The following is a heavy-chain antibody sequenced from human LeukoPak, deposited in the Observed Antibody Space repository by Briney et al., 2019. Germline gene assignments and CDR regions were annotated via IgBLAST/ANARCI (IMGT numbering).Heavy chain of an antibody. CDR2: IYYSGST. CDR1: GGSISSYY. CDR3: AREGRDYYDSSGYYYPFDY. D-gene: IGHD3-22*01. J-gene: IGHJ4*02. Sequence: SETLSLTCTVSGGSISSYYWSWIRQPPGKGLEWIGYIYYSGSTNYNPSLKSRVTISVDTSKNQFSLKLSSVTAADTAVYYCAREGRDYYDSSGYYYPFDYWGQGTLVTVSS. V-gene: IGHV4-59*01.